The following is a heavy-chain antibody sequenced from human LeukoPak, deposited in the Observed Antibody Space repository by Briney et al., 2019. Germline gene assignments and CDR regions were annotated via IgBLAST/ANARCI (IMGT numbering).Heavy chain of an antibody. CDR1: EFSFKNYA. CDR2: MSGSGLST. V-gene: IGHV3-23*01. D-gene: IGHD2-15*01. J-gene: IGHJ4*02. CDR3: AKKIIGYCASGRCHFDY. Sequence: GGSLRLSCAASEFSFKNYAMSWVRQAPGKGLGWVSAMSGSGLSTYYADSVKGRFTISRDNFRNTLYLQLNSLSADDTAVYYCAKKIIGYCASGRCHFDYWGQGTLVTVSS.